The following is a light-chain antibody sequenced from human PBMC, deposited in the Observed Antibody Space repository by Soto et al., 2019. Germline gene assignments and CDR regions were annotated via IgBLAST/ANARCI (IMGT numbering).Light chain of an antibody. CDR1: SSNIGAGYD. CDR3: QSYDSSLSGWV. J-gene: IGLJ3*02. Sequence: QSVLTQPPSVSGAPGQSVTISCTGSSSNIGAGYDVHWYQQLPGTAPKLLIYGNSNRPSGVPDRFSGSKSGPSASLAITGLRAEDEADYYCQSYDSSLSGWVFGGGTKLTVL. CDR2: GNS. V-gene: IGLV1-40*01.